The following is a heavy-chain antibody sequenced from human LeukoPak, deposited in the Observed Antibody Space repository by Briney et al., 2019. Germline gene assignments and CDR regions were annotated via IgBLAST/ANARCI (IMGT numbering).Heavy chain of an antibody. CDR1: GGSISSGGYY. CDR2: IYYSGST. D-gene: IGHD4-4*01. J-gene: IGHJ6*02. V-gene: IGHV4-31*03. CDR3: ARADYSNYGYYYYYGMDV. Sequence: SETLSLTCTVSGGSISSGGYYWSWIRQHPGKGLEWIGYIYYSGSTYYNPSLKSRVTISIDTSKNQFSLKLSSVTAADTAVYYCARADYSNYGYYYYYGMDVWGQGTTVTVSS.